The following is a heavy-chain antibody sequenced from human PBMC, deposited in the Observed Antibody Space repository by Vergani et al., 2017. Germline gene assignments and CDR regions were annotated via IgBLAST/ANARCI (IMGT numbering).Heavy chain of an antibody. Sequence: QVQLVESGGGVVQPGRSLRLSCAASGFTFSSYAMHWVRQAPGKGLEWVAVISYDGNNKYYADSVRGRFTISRDNSKNTLYLQMNSLRAADTAVYYCTRDRSYSSDWRVNGPFDYWGQGTLVTVSS. CDR2: ISYDGNNK. V-gene: IGHV3-30-3*01. D-gene: IGHD6-19*01. CDR3: TRDRSYSSDWRVNGPFDY. J-gene: IGHJ4*02. CDR1: GFTFSSYA.